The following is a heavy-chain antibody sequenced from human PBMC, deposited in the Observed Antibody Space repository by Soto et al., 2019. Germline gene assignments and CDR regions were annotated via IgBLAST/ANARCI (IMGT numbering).Heavy chain of an antibody. CDR1: GFTFSTYG. D-gene: IGHD5-12*01. CDR2: ISGSGGST. Sequence: VQLVESGGGVVQPGTSLRLSCAASGFTFSTYGMHWVRQAPGKGLEWVAVISGSGGSTYYADSVKGRFTISRDNSKNTLYLQMNSLRAEDTAVYYCAKDIVATGPTYYYYYYGMDVWGQGTTVTVSS. V-gene: IGHV3-23*04. J-gene: IGHJ6*02. CDR3: AKDIVATGPTYYYYYYGMDV.